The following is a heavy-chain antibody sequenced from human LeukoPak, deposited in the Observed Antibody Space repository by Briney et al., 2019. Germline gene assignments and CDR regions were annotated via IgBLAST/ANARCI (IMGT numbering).Heavy chain of an antibody. CDR2: IYYSGST. Sequence: TSETLSLTCTVSGGSISSSSYYWGWIRQPPGKGLEWIGSIYYSGSTYYNPSLKSRVTISVDTSKNQFSLKLSSVTAADTAVYYCARLTTGVFDTWGQGTMVTVSS. J-gene: IGHJ3*02. D-gene: IGHD1-1*01. CDR1: GGSISSSSYY. V-gene: IGHV4-39*07. CDR3: ARLTTGVFDT.